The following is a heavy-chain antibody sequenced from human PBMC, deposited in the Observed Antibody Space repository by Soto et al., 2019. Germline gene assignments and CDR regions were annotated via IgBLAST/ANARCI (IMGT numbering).Heavy chain of an antibody. CDR3: ARAVYCTTANCWDDFHYYNIDV. V-gene: IGHV4-4*02. Sequence: QVQLQQSGPGLVKPSGTLSLTCFVSGDSINNTYWWSWVRQAPEKGLEWIGEIYHTGWGSYMPSLRGRITLSVDTSKNQFSLKLTSVTAADTAVYYCARAVYCTTANCWDDFHYYNIDVWGQGTAVTVSS. CDR2: IYHTGWG. CDR1: GDSINNTYW. J-gene: IGHJ6*02. D-gene: IGHD2-2*01.